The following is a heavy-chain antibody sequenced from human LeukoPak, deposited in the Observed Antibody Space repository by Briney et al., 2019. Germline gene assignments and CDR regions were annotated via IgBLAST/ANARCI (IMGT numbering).Heavy chain of an antibody. CDR1: GFSFSYYT. Sequence: GESLRLSCAASGFSFSYYTMNWVRQAPGKGLEWISSITPSRNHTYYAASVKGRCTISRDDATNSLYLQMNSLRAEDTALYYCARDRSGESGYGGYWGQGTLVTVSS. CDR3: ARDRSGESGYGGY. CDR2: ITPSRNHT. D-gene: IGHD5-12*01. V-gene: IGHV3-21*01. J-gene: IGHJ4*02.